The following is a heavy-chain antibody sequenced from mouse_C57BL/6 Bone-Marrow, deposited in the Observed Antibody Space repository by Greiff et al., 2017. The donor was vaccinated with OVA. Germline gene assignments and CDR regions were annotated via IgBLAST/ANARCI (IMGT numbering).Heavy chain of an antibody. CDR3: TRGVYGYWSFDY. Sequence: QVQLQQSGAELVRPGASVTLSCKASGYTFTDYEMHWVKQTPVHGLEWIGAIDPETGGTAYNQKFKGKAILTADKSSSTAYMELRSLTSEDSAVLYCTRGVYGYWSFDYWGQGTTRTVAS. J-gene: IGHJ2*01. CDR1: GYTFTDYE. V-gene: IGHV1-15*01. CDR2: IDPETGGT. D-gene: IGHD2-2*01.